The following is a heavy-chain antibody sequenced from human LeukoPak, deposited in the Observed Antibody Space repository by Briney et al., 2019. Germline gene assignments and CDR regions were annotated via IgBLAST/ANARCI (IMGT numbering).Heavy chain of an antibody. D-gene: IGHD3-9*01. V-gene: IGHV3-23*01. CDR2: ISGSGGST. CDR1: GFTFSSYA. J-gene: IGHJ4*02. CDR3: AKDNDYDILTGYLDY. Sequence: GGSLRLSCAASGFTFSSYAMSWVRQAPGKGLEWVSAISGSGGSTYYADSVKGRFTISRDNSKNTLYLQMNSLRAEDTAVYYCAKDNDYDILTGYLDYWGQGTLITVSS.